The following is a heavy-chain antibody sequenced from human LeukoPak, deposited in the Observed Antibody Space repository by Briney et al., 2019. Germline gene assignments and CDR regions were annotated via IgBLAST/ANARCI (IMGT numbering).Heavy chain of an antibody. Sequence: GGSLRLSCAASGFSFSTYAMAWVRQAPGKGLEWVSALNGRGINTYYADSVKGRFTISRDNSKNTLYLQMNSLRAEDTAVYYCAKGRATFGVDANDYRGQGTLVTVSS. V-gene: IGHV3-23*01. CDR2: LNGRGINT. J-gene: IGHJ4*02. CDR3: AKGRATFGVDANDY. CDR1: GFSFSTYA. D-gene: IGHD3-3*01.